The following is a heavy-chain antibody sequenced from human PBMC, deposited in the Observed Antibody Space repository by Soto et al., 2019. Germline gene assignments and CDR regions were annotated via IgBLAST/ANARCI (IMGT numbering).Heavy chain of an antibody. Sequence: QVQLQESGPGLVKPSQTLSLTCTVSGGSISSGDYYWSWIRQPPGKGLEWIGYIYYSGSTYYNPSLESRVTISVDTSKNQCALKLSSVTAADTAVYYCARLYDILTGHTWFDPWGQGTLVTVSS. J-gene: IGHJ5*02. CDR1: GGSISSGDYY. D-gene: IGHD3-9*01. V-gene: IGHV4-30-4*01. CDR3: ARLYDILTGHTWFDP. CDR2: IYYSGST.